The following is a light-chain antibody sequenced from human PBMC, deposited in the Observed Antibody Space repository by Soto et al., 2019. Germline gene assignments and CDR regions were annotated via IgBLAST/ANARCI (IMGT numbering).Light chain of an antibody. CDR2: IAS. J-gene: IGKJ5*01. V-gene: IGKV1-13*02. CDR1: QVITSA. Sequence: AIQLTQSPSSLSASVGDRVTINCRASQVITSALAWYQQKPGKAPKLLISIASSLQSGVPSRFSGSGSGTDFTLTISSLQPEDFATYFCQQFNSYPITFGQGTRLETK. CDR3: QQFNSYPIT.